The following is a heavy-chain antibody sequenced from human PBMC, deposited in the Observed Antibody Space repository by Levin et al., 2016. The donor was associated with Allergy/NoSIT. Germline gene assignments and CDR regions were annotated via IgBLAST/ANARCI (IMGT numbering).Heavy chain of an antibody. J-gene: IGHJ5*02. Sequence: SVKVSCKASGGTFSSYAISWVRQAPGQGLEWMGGIIPIFGTANYAQKFQGRVTITADESTSTAYMELSSLRSEDTAVYYCARGGLGDIVVVPAAHNWFDPWGPGNPGHRLL. CDR3: ARGGLGDIVVVPAAHNWFDP. CDR1: GGTFSSYA. D-gene: IGHD2-2*01. V-gene: IGHV1-69*13. CDR2: IIPIFGTA.